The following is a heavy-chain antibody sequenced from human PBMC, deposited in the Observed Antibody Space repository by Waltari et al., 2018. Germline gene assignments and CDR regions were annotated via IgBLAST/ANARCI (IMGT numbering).Heavy chain of an antibody. V-gene: IGHV3-7*01. D-gene: IGHD6-19*01. CDR2: RKQDGSEK. Sequence: DVLLVESGGDLVQPGGSLRLSCAASGFSFSSWYMSWFRQAPGKGLEWVANRKQDGSEKNYVDSVKGRFTISRDNAKNSLSLQMNSLRVEDTAVYYCARAPKRTSSEVDYWGQGTLVTVSS. CDR1: GFSFSSWY. J-gene: IGHJ4*02. CDR3: ARAPKRTSSEVDY.